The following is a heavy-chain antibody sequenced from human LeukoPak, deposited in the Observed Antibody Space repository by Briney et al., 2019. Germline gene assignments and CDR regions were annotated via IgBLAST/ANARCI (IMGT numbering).Heavy chain of an antibody. D-gene: IGHD6-13*01. CDR2: ISSSGSTI. J-gene: IGHJ4*02. Sequence: GGSLRLSCAASGFTFSSYSMNWVRQAPGKGLEWVSYISSSGSTIYYADSVKGRFTISRDNAKNSLYLQMNSLRAEDTAVYYCASFSALVAAAEDYWGQGTLVTVSS. CDR1: GFTFSSYS. V-gene: IGHV3-48*04. CDR3: ASFSALVAAAEDY.